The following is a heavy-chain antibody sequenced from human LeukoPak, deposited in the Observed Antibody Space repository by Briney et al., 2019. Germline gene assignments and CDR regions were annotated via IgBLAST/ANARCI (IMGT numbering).Heavy chain of an antibody. Sequence: GGSLRLSCAASGFTFTSYGMHWVRQAPGKGLEWVALIWYDGSNKYYADSVKGRFTVSRDNAKNSLYLQMNSLRAEDTAVYFCARDPRWNFDLWGQGTLVAVSS. CDR3: ARDPRWNFDL. CDR2: IWYDGSNK. J-gene: IGHJ4*02. V-gene: IGHV3-33*01. D-gene: IGHD3-16*02. CDR1: GFTFTSYG.